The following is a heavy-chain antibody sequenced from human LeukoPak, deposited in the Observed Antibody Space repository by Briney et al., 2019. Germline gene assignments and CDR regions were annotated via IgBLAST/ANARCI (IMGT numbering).Heavy chain of an antibody. CDR3: ASGDGYNLLYFDY. V-gene: IGHV3-33*01. CDR1: GFTFSNYG. CDR2: IWYDGNNK. D-gene: IGHD5-24*01. Sequence: GGSLRLSCAASGFTFSNYGIHWVRQAPGKGLEWVAVIWYDGNNKYYADSVKGRFTISRDNSKNTVYLQMNSLRAEDTAVYYCASGDGYNLLYFDYWGQGTLVTVSS. J-gene: IGHJ4*02.